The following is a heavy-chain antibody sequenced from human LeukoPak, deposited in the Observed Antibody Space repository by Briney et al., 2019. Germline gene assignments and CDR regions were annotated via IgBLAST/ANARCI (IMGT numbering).Heavy chain of an antibody. CDR2: ISSSRAYI. CDR1: GFTFSSYI. D-gene: IGHD6-19*01. Sequence: PGGSLRLSCAASGFTFSSYIMNWVRQAPGKGPEWVSSISSSRAYIYYADSVKGRFTISRDNAKTSLFLQMDSLRDEDTAVYYCATSSIALAGTVDYWGQGTLVTVSS. V-gene: IGHV3-21*01. CDR3: ATSSIALAGTVDY. J-gene: IGHJ4*02.